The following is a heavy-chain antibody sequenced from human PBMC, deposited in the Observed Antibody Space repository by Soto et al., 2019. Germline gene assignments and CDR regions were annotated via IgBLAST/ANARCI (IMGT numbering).Heavy chain of an antibody. CDR2: IYHSGTT. Sequence: SETLSLTCAVSSYSISSAYYWGWIRQPPGKGLEWIGSIYHSGTTYYNPSLKSRVTISVDTSKNQFSLKLNSVTAADTAVYYCTRGNGDYYFYGMDVWGQGTTVTLSS. J-gene: IGHJ6*02. CDR3: TRGNGDYYFYGMDV. V-gene: IGHV4-38-2*01. D-gene: IGHD3-10*01. CDR1: SYSISSAYY.